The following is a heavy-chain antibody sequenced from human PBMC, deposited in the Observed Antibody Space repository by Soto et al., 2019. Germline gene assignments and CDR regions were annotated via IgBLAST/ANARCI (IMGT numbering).Heavy chain of an antibody. CDR3: ARASMIVGIECCAAFDI. J-gene: IGHJ3*02. CDR1: GCTFTSYG. CDR2: ISAYNGNT. D-gene: IGHD3-22*01. V-gene: IGHV1-18*01. Sequence: ASVKVSCKASGCTFTSYGISWVRQAPGQGLEWMGWISAYNGNTNYAQKLQGRVTMTTDTSTSTAYMELRSLRSDDTAVYYCARASMIVGIECCAAFDIWGQGTMVTVSS.